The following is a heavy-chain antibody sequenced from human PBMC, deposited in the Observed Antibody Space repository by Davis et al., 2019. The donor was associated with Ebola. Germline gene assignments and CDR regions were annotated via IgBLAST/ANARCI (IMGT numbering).Heavy chain of an antibody. CDR3: ARGSVNDAFEN. D-gene: IGHD4-11*01. V-gene: IGHV3-53*01. CDR1: GFIVSDKY. J-gene: IGHJ3*02. Sequence: PGGSLRLSCAASGFIVSDKYMSWVRQAPGKGLEWVSVIYRDGRTYHADSVKGRFTISRDNSKNTVYLQMNSLRADDTARYYCARGSVNDAFENWGQGTMVTVSS. CDR2: IYRDGRT.